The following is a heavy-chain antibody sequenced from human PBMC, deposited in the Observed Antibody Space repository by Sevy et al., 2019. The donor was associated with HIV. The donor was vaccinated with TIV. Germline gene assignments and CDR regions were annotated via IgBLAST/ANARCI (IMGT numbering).Heavy chain of an antibody. V-gene: IGHV1-24*01. D-gene: IGHD3-22*01. J-gene: IGHJ4*02. CDR1: GKTLSQLS. CDR3: ATTKDYYESSGSPFDY. Sequence: ASVKVSCKVSGKTLSQLSMHWVRQAPGKGLEWLGTIDPEHGETRYAQKLQGRVTMTEDTSTDTAYMELRSLRSEDTALYYCATTKDYYESSGSPFDYWGQGTLVTVSS. CDR2: IDPEHGET.